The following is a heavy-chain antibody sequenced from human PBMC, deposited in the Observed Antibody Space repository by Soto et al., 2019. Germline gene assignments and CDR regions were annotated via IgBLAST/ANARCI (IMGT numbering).Heavy chain of an antibody. CDR3: AKDLSPQTVNRPRFDD. CDR2: ISYDGSNK. J-gene: IGHJ4*02. V-gene: IGHV3-30*18. CDR1: GFTFSSYG. D-gene: IGHD3-16*02. Sequence: GGSLRLSCAASGFTFSSYGMHWVRQAPGKGLEWVAVISYDGSNKYYADSVKGRFTISRDNSKNTLYLQMNSLRAEDTAVYYCAKDLSPQTVNRPRFDDWGQGTLVTVSS.